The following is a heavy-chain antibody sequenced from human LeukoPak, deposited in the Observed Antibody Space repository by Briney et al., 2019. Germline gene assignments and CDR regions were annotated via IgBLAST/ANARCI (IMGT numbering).Heavy chain of an antibody. CDR3: ARNIGTLGLDY. D-gene: IGHD5-12*01. CDR2: IIPIFGTA. CDR1: GGTFSSYA. V-gene: IGHV1-69*05. Sequence: GSSVKVSCKASGGTFSSYATSGVRQAPGQGLEWMGGIIPIFGTANYAQKFQGRVTITTDESTSTVYMELSSLRSEDTAVYYCARNIGTLGLDYWGQGTLVTVSS. J-gene: IGHJ4*02.